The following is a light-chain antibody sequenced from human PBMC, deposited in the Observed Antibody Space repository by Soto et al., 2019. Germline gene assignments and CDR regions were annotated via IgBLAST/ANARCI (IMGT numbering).Light chain of an antibody. Sequence: EIVLTQSPGTLSLSPGERATLSCRASQSVSSSYLAWYQQKPGQAPRLLIYGASSRATGIPDRFSGSGSGTDFTLTISRLEPEDFAVYYCQQYGSSPWTFGQWTK. CDR1: QSVSSSY. CDR3: QQYGSSPWT. V-gene: IGKV3-20*01. J-gene: IGKJ1*01. CDR2: GAS.